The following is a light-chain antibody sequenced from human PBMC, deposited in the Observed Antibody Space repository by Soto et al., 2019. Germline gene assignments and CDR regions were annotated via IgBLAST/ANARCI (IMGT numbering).Light chain of an antibody. CDR2: SDN. V-gene: IGLV1-44*01. CDR3: ATWADSLKTYV. CDR1: TSNIASNA. Sequence: QSVLTQPPSASGTPGQRVTISCSGSTSNIASNAINWFQQLPGTAPKLLMYSDNPRPSGVPDRFSGSKSGTSASLAISGLQSEDEADYYCATWADSLKTYVFGTGTKVTVL. J-gene: IGLJ1*01.